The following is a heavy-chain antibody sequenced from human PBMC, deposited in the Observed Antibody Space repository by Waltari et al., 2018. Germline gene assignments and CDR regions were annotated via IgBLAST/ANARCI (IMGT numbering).Heavy chain of an antibody. CDR3: AKGQFSTTSGCDY. D-gene: IGHD6-6*01. CDR2: ISSSGSAI. V-gene: IGHV3-48*03. J-gene: IGHJ4*02. CDR1: GFAFKRFE. Sequence: EVQLVESGGGLGQPGGSLRLSGAASGFAFKRFEMHWVRQAPGKGLEWVSHISSSGSAIYHADSVKGRFTISRDNAKNSLYLQMNNLRVDDTAIYYCAKGQFSTTSGCDYWGQGTLVTVSS.